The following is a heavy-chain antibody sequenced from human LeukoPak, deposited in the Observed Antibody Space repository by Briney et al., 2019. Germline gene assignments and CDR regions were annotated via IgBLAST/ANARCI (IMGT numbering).Heavy chain of an antibody. D-gene: IGHD2-2*01. Sequence: SETLSLTCAVYGGSFSGYYWGWIRQPPGKGLEWIGEINHSGSTNYNPSLKSRVTISVDTSKNQFSLKLSSVTAADTAVYYCARVLYCSSTSCYQHNYYYYYMDVWGKGTTVTVSS. CDR2: INHSGST. V-gene: IGHV4-34*01. J-gene: IGHJ6*03. CDR1: GGSFSGYY. CDR3: ARVLYCSSTSCYQHNYYYYYMDV.